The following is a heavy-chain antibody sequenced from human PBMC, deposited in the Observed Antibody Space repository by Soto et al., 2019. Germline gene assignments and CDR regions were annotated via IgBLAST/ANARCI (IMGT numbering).Heavy chain of an antibody. D-gene: IGHD3-22*01. V-gene: IGHV1-69*01. J-gene: IGHJ4*02. CDR1: GGTFSSYA. CDR3: ASPTYYYDSSGYSPFDY. Sequence: QVQLVQSGAEVKKPGSSVKVSCKASGGTFSSYAISWVRQAPGQGLEWMGGIIPIFGTANYAQKFQGRVTITADESTSTAYMELSSLRSEDTAVYYCASPTYYYDSSGYSPFDYRGQGTLVTVSS. CDR2: IIPIFGTA.